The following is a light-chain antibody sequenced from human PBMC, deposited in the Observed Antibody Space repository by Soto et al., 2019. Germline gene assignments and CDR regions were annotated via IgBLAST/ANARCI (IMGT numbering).Light chain of an antibody. CDR3: QHYNSYSPA. V-gene: IGKV1-5*03. Sequence: DIQMTQSPSTLSASVGDRVTITCRASQSINNWLAWYQQKPGKAPKLLLYEASGLESGVPSRFSGSGSGTEFTLTVSSLQPNDFATYYCQHYNSYSPAFGQRTKVEIK. CDR2: EAS. CDR1: QSINNW. J-gene: IGKJ1*01.